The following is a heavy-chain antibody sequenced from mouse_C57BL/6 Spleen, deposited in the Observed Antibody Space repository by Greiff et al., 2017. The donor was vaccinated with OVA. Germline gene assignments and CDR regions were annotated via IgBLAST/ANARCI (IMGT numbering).Heavy chain of an antibody. Sequence: VMLVESGPGLVQPSQSLSITCTVSGFSLTSYGVHWVRQSPGKGLEWLGVIWSGGSTDYNAAFISRLSISKDNSKSQVFFKMNSLQADDTAIYYCARNPDGYYGYFDVWGTGTTVTVSS. CDR3: ARNPDGYYGYFDV. V-gene: IGHV2-2*01. J-gene: IGHJ1*03. D-gene: IGHD2-3*01. CDR1: GFSLTSYG. CDR2: IWSGGST.